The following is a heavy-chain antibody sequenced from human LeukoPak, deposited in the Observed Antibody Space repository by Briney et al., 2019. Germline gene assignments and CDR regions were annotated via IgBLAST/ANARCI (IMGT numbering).Heavy chain of an antibody. CDR3: ARAMGYDFFLDGFDP. CDR1: GFIFKNYG. V-gene: IGHV3-30*05. Sequence: PGGSLRLSCAASGFIFKNYGMSWVRQAPSKGLEWVALISYDEINKYYADSVKGRFTISRDTSKNTLYLQMNSLRAEDTAVYYCARAMGYDFFLDGFDPWGQGTLVTVSS. J-gene: IGHJ5*02. CDR2: ISYDEINK. D-gene: IGHD3-3*01.